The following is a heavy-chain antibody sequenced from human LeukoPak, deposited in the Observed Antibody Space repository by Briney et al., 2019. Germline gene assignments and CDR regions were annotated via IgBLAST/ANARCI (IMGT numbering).Heavy chain of an antibody. J-gene: IGHJ4*02. Sequence: PSETLSLTCTVSGGSISSGDYYWSWIRQPPGTDLEWIGYIYYSGSTYYNPSLKSRVTISVDTSKNQFSLKLSSVTAADTAVYYCARTGSGYYRYWGQGTLVTVSS. CDR2: IYYSGST. CDR1: GGSISSGDYY. CDR3: ARTGSGYYRY. D-gene: IGHD3-22*01. V-gene: IGHV4-30-4*01.